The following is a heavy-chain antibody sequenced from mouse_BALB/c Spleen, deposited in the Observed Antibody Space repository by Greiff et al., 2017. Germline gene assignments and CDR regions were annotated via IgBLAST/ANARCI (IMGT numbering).Heavy chain of an antibody. D-gene: IGHD2-14*01. V-gene: IGHV14-3*02. Sequence: VHVKQSGAELVKPGASVKLSCTASGFNIKDTYMHWVKQRPEQGLEWIGRIDPANGNTKYDPKFQGKATITADTSSNTAYLQLSSLTSEDTAVYYCAKGYDDWGQGTAVTVSS. CDR1: GFNIKDTY. CDR2: IDPANGNT. J-gene: IGHJ4*01. CDR3: AKGYDD.